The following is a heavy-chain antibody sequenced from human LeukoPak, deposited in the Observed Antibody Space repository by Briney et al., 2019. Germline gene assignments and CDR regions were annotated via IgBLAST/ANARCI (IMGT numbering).Heavy chain of an antibody. V-gene: IGHV4-59*01. CDR3: ARASYYYGSGIDY. CDR1: GGSISSYY. D-gene: IGHD3-10*01. J-gene: IGHJ4*02. Sequence: RASETLSLTCTVSGGSISSYYWSWLRQPPGKGLEWIGYIYYSGSTNYNPSLKSRVTISVDTSKNQFSLKLSSVTAADTAVYYCARASYYYGSGIDYWGQGTLVTVSS. CDR2: IYYSGST.